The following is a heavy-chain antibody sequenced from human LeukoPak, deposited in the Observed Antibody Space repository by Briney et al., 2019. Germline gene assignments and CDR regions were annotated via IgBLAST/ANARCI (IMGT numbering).Heavy chain of an antibody. D-gene: IGHD3-10*01. CDR1: GFTFSSYT. CDR2: ISPSGNSK. Sequence: PGGSLRLSCAASGFTFSSYTMNWVRQAPGKGLDWVSSISPSGNSKFHADSVKGRFTISRDNAKDSLYLQMDSLRAEDTAVYYCVRDFLGESGAGGYWGRGTLVTVSS. CDR3: VRDFLGESGAGGY. J-gene: IGHJ4*02. V-gene: IGHV3-21*01.